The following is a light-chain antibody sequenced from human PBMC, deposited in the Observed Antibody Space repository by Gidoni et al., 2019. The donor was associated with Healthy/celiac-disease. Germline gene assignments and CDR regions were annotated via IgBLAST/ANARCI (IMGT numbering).Light chain of an antibody. CDR3: QHGT. J-gene: IGKJ1*01. CDR2: KAS. V-gene: IGKV1-5*03. CDR1: QSISSW. Sequence: DIQMTQSPSTLSASVGDRVTITCRACQSISSWLAWYQQKPGKAPKLLIYKASSLESGVPSRFSGSGSGTEFTLTISSLQPDDFATYYCQHGTFXQXTKVEIK.